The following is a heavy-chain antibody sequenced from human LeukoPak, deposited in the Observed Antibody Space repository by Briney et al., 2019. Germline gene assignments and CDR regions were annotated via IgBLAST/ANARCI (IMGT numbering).Heavy chain of an antibody. J-gene: IGHJ5*02. D-gene: IGHD3-22*01. Sequence: PGGSLRLSCAASGFTFSSYSMNWVRQAPGKGLEWVSSISSSSSYIYYADSVKGRFTISRDNAKNSLYLQMNSLRAEDTAVYYCARARRITMISGFDPWGHGTLVTVSS. CDR1: GFTFSSYS. V-gene: IGHV3-21*01. CDR2: ISSSSSYI. CDR3: ARARRITMISGFDP.